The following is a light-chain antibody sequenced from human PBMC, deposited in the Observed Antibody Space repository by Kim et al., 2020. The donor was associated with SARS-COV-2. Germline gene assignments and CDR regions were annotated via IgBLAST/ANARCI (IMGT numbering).Light chain of an antibody. Sequence: DIQMTQSPSSLSASVGDRVTITCRASQGINNYLAWYQQKPGKVPKLLIYPASTLQSGVPSRFGGSGSGTDFTLTINSLQPEDVSTYYWQQTSRAPRTFGQGTKVDIK. CDR2: PAS. CDR3: QQTSRAPRT. V-gene: IGKV1-27*01. J-gene: IGKJ1*01. CDR1: QGINNY.